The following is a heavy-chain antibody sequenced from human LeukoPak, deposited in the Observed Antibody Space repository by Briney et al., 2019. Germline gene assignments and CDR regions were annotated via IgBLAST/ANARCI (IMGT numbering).Heavy chain of an antibody. CDR1: GGSISGYY. CDR2: IYYSGST. J-gene: IGHJ6*02. V-gene: IGHV4-59*01. D-gene: IGHD6-6*01. CDR3: ARVDSSSSYGMDV. Sequence: PSETLSLTCTVSGGSISGYYWSWVRQPPGKGLECIGYIYYSGSTNYNPSLKSRVTISVDTSKNHFSLKLTSVTTADTAVYYCARVDSSSSYGMDVWGQGTTVTVSS.